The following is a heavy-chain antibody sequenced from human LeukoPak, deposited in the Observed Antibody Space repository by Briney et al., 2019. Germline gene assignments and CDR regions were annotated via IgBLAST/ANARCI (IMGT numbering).Heavy chain of an antibody. CDR2: INSDGSST. Sequence: GGSLRLSCAASGFTFSIYSMNWVRQAPGKGLVWVSRINSDGSSTSYADSVKGRFTISRDNAKNTLYLQMNSLRAEDTAVYYCARVVGATREGGDLDYWGQGTLVTVSS. V-gene: IGHV3-74*01. CDR3: ARVVGATREGGDLDY. CDR1: GFTFSIYS. D-gene: IGHD1-26*01. J-gene: IGHJ4*02.